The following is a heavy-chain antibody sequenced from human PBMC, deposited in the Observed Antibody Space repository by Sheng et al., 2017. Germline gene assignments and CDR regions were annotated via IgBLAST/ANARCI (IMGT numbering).Heavy chain of an antibody. D-gene: IGHD5-12*01. J-gene: IGHJ4*02. Sequence: QVQLQESGPGLVKPSETLSLTCTVSGGSISSYYWSWIRQPPGKGLEWIGYIYYSGSTNYNPSLKSRVTISVDTSKNQFSLKLSSVTAADTAVYYCARASGSGYDFGYWGQGTLGHRLL. CDR2: IYYSGST. CDR3: ARASGSGYDFGY. CDR1: GGSISSYY. V-gene: IGHV4-59*01.